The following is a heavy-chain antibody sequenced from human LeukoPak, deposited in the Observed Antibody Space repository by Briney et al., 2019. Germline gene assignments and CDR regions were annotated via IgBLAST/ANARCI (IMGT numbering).Heavy chain of an antibody. D-gene: IGHD6-19*01. CDR3: ARDNNYSHSGGWYFDY. J-gene: IGHJ4*02. V-gene: IGHV1-18*01. CDR1: GYILTSYG. Sequence: ASVTVSFKASGYILTSYGISWVRQAPGQGLEWMGWISAYNGNTNYAQKLQGRVTMTTDTSTSTAYMELRRLTSDDTDVYYCARDNNYSHSGGWYFDYWGQGTLVSVSS. CDR2: ISAYNGNT.